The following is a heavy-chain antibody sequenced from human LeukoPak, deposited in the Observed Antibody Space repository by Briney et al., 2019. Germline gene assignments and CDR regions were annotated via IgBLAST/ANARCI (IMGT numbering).Heavy chain of an antibody. J-gene: IGHJ4*02. CDR1: GFTFTSYW. V-gene: IGHV3-7*01. CDR2: IKQDGSDK. Sequence: GGSLRLSCAASGFTFTSYWMSWVRQAPGKGLEWVANIKQDGSDKNYVDSVKGRFTISRDNAKNSMSLQMNSLRSEDTAVYYCTREGILAGVDYWGQGTLVTVS. CDR3: TREGILAGVDY. D-gene: IGHD3-3*02.